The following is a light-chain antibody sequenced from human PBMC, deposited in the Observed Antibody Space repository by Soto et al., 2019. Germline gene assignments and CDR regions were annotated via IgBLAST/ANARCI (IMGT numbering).Light chain of an antibody. V-gene: IGLV2-23*01. CDR2: EGS. Sequence: QSALGQPAAVSCSPGHSITISCSGTSSDVGSYNLVSWYKQHPGKAPKLMIYEGSKRPSGVSNRFSGSKSGNTASLTISGLQAEDEADYYCCSYAGSSFYVFGTGTKVTVL. CDR1: SSDVGSYNL. CDR3: CSYAGSSFYV. J-gene: IGLJ1*01.